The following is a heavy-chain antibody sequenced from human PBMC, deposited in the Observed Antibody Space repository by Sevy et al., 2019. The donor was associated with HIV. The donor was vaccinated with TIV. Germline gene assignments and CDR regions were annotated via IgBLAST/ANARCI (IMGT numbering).Heavy chain of an antibody. CDR1: GYTFTDYY. CDR3: ARGLEYTHGYAFGWFDP. Sequence: ASVKVSCKASGYTFTDYYVHWVRQAPGQEVEWLGWINPSSSDTTYAQKFHDRVTITRDTSISTAYMELTRLTSDDTAVYCCARGLEYTHGYAFGWFDPWGQGTLVTVSS. V-gene: IGHV1-2*02. CDR2: INPSSSDT. D-gene: IGHD5-18*01. J-gene: IGHJ5*02.